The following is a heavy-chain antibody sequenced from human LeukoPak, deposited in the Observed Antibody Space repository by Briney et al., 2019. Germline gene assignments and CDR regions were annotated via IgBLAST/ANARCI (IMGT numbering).Heavy chain of an antibody. V-gene: IGHV4-38-2*01. CDR3: ARNTSAWSPLGETQSAPHCFDS. CDR2: IYNTGST. CDR1: GNFISRGYY. D-gene: IGHD6-19*01. Sequence: SETLSLTCGVSGNFISRGYYWAWIRQPPGKGLEWIGSIYNTGSTYYNPSLKSRVTMSIDTPKNQFSLKLSSVTAADTAVYYCARNTSAWSPLGETQSAPHCFDSWGQGTLVTVSS. J-gene: IGHJ4*02.